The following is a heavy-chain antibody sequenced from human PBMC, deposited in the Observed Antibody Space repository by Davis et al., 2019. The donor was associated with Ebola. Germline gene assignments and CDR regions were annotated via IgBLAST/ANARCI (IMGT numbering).Heavy chain of an antibody. CDR3: ARGGPGGVDY. J-gene: IGHJ4*02. CDR1: GYTFTSYD. Sequence: AASVKVSCKASGYTFTSYDINWVRQATGQGLEWMGWMNPNSGNTGYAQKFQGRVTITADKSTSTAYMELSSLRSEDTAVYYCARGGPGGVDYWGQGTLVTVSS. CDR2: MNPNSGNT. D-gene: IGHD3-10*01. V-gene: IGHV1-8*01.